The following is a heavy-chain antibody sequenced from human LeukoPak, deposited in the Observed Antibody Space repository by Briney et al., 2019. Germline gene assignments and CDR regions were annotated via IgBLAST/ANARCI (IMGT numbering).Heavy chain of an antibody. CDR2: IRYDGSNE. Sequence: GGSLRLSCAASGFTFSNFGMHWIRQAPGKGLDWVSFIRYDGSNEYYADSVKGRFAISRDNSKNTVYLQMNSLRAEDTAIYYCAKDTPVDTWGQGTLVTVSS. V-gene: IGHV3-30*02. CDR3: AKDTPVDT. CDR1: GFTFSNFG. J-gene: IGHJ5*02.